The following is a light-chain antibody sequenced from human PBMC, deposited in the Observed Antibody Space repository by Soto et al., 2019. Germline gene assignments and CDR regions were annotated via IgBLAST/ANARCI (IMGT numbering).Light chain of an antibody. V-gene: IGKV1-12*01. CDR3: QQRGSWPPT. CDR1: QGVNSW. Sequence: ILMTQSPSSLSAFVGDRVTITCRASQGVNSWLAWYQQKPGKAPKLLIYGASNLQSGVPSRFNGSGSGTDFTLTISSLEPEDFGVYYCQQRGSWPPTFGQGTRLEIK. J-gene: IGKJ5*01. CDR2: GAS.